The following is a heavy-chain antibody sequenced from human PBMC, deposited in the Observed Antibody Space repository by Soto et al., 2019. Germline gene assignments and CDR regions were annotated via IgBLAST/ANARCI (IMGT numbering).Heavy chain of an antibody. CDR1: GFNFRSYG. D-gene: IGHD4-17*01. V-gene: IGHV3-33*01. CDR3: ARDRGGLMTLVTSSWLDP. Sequence: QVQLVESGGGVVQPGTSLRLSCAASGFNFRSYGMQWVRQAPGKGLEWVAVIWYDGSNQYYADSVKGRFTISRDNSKNPLYLQMNSLRAEDTAVYYCARDRGGLMTLVTSSWLDPWGQGTLVTVSS. J-gene: IGHJ5*02. CDR2: IWYDGSNQ.